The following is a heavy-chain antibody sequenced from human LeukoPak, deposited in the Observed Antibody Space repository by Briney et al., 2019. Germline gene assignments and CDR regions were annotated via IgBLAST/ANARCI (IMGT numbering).Heavy chain of an antibody. CDR3: AKEEQWLVWAGEDYYYYGMDV. V-gene: IGHV3-30*04. CDR1: GFTFTSHA. CDR2: ISNDGSKE. J-gene: IGHJ6*02. Sequence: GGSLRLSCTASGFTFTSHAMHWVRQAPGKGLEWVAVISNDGSKEYYAESVKGRFTISRDNSKNTLYLQMNSLRAEDTAVYYCAKEEQWLVWAGEDYYYYGMDVWGQGTTVTVSS. D-gene: IGHD6-19*01.